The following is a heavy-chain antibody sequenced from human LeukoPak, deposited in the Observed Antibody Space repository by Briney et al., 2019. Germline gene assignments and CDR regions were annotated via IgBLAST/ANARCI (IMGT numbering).Heavy chain of an antibody. D-gene: IGHD6-13*01. Sequence: GGSLRLSCEDSGFTFRSYEMNWVRQAPGKGLEWIAYLSSSRSAFSYADSMRGRFTISRDNAKNSLYLQMNSLKPEDTAVYYCARVAEAAAFDSWGQGTLVTVSS. J-gene: IGHJ4*02. CDR3: ARVAEAAAFDS. V-gene: IGHV3-48*03. CDR2: LSSSRSAF. CDR1: GFTFRSYE.